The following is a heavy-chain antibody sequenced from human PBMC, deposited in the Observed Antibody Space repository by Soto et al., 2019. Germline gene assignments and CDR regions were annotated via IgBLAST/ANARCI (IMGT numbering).Heavy chain of an antibody. V-gene: IGHV3-30-3*01. D-gene: IGHD3-22*01. CDR2: ISYDGSNK. CDR1: GFTFSSYA. Sequence: GGSLRLSCAASGFTFSSYAMHWVRQAPGKGLERVAVISYDGSNKYYADSVKGRFTISRDNSKNTLYLQMNSLRAEDTAVYYCARELGTMIVVAPYGMDVWGQGTTVTVSS. J-gene: IGHJ6*02. CDR3: ARELGTMIVVAPYGMDV.